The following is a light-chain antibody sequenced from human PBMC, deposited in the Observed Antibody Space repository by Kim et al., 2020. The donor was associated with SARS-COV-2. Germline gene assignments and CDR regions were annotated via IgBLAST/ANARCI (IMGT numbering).Light chain of an antibody. CDR2: GAS. Sequence: ASVGDRVTITCQASQDIDNSLNWYQHKPGKAPELLIYGASNLKTGVPSRFSGSGSGTDFILTISSLQPEDIATYYCQQYDYLPLTFGGGTKVDIK. J-gene: IGKJ4*01. CDR3: QQYDYLPLT. CDR1: QDIDNS. V-gene: IGKV1-33*01.